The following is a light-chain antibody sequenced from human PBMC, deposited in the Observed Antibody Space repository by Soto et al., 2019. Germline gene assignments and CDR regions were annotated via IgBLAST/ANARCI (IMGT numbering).Light chain of an antibody. Sequence: EIMMTQSPATVSVSPGERATLSCRASQSIRTNVAWYQQKPGQALRLLIYDASTRATGLSSRFRGSGSGKEFTLTISSLQSEDDAIYYCHQYNDWPPLTFGGGTRLEI. J-gene: IGKJ4*01. V-gene: IGKV3-15*01. CDR2: DAS. CDR3: HQYNDWPPLT. CDR1: QSIRTN.